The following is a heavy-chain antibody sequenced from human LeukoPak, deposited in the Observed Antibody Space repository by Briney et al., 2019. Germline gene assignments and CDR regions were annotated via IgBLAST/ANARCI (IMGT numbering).Heavy chain of an antibody. CDR1: GYTLTELS. Sequence: ASVKVSCKVSGYTLTELSMHWVRQAPGKGLEWMGGFDPEDGETIYAQKFQGRVTMTEDTSTDTAYMELSSLRSEDTAVYYCATDHPRHDYYDSSGYYKFSYWGQGTLVTVSS. D-gene: IGHD3-22*01. J-gene: IGHJ4*02. CDR3: ATDHPRHDYYDSSGYYKFSY. V-gene: IGHV1-24*01. CDR2: FDPEDGET.